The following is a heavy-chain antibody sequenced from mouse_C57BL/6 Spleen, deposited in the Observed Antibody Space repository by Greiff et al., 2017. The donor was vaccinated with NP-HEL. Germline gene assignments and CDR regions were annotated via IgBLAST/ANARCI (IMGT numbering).Heavy chain of an antibody. Sequence: QVQLQQSGPGLVQPSQSLSITCSVSGFSLTSYGVHWVRQSPGKGLEWLGVIWRGGSTDYNAAFMSRLSITKDNSKSQVFFKMNSLQADDTAIYYCAKNYYGSNAMDYWGQGTSVTVSS. D-gene: IGHD1-1*01. CDR2: IWRGGST. CDR3: AKNYYGSNAMDY. CDR1: GFSLTSYG. V-gene: IGHV2-5*01. J-gene: IGHJ4*01.